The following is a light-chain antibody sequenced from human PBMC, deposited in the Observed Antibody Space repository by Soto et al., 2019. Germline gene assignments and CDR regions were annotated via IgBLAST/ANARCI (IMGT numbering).Light chain of an antibody. Sequence: QSVLTQPRSVSGPPGQSVTISCSGTRSDVGGYKSVSWYQQESGKVPKLKXXXXXXXPSGLPDRFSGSKSDNVASLTISGLQADDEADYFCCSYSARYTWVFGGGTKVTVL. CDR3: CSYSARYTWV. J-gene: IGLJ3*02. CDR2: XXX. V-gene: IGLV2-11*01. CDR1: RSDVGGYKS.